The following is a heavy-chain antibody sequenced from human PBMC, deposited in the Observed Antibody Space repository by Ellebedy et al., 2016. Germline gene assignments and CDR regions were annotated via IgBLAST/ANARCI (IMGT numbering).Heavy chain of an antibody. D-gene: IGHD1-26*01. J-gene: IGHJ6*02. CDR2: ISGYTGNT. CDR1: GYTFTNYG. CDR3: ARPIVGATGGGDYYYGMDV. Sequence: ASVKVSXXASGYTFTNYGISWVRQAPGQGLEWMGWISGYTGNTNYAQKFQGRVTMTTDTSTSTAYMELRSLRSDDAAVYFCARPIVGATGGGDYYYGMDVWGQGTTVTVSS. V-gene: IGHV1-18*04.